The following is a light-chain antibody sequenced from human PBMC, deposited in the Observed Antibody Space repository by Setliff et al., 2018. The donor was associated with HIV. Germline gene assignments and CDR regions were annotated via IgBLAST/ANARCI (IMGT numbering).Light chain of an antibody. Sequence: QSVLTQPPSASGTPGQRVSISCSGSTSNIGTNLVNWYQHVPGSTPRLLIYSNDQRPSGVPDRFSGSKPGTSASLAISGLQSGDEADYYCATWDDNMSGYWVFGGGTKVTVL. CDR1: TSNIGTNL. CDR3: ATWDDNMSGYWV. V-gene: IGLV1-44*01. J-gene: IGLJ3*02. CDR2: SND.